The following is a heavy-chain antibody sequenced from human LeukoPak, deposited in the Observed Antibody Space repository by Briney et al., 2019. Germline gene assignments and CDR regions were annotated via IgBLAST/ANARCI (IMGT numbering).Heavy chain of an antibody. D-gene: IGHD6-19*01. V-gene: IGHV3-11*01. J-gene: IGHJ3*02. CDR1: GFTFSDYY. CDR3: ARDRWLVPEDAFDI. CDR2: ISSSGSTI. Sequence: GGSLRLSCAASGFTFSDYYMSWIRQAPGKGLEWVSYISSSGSTIYYADSVKGRFTISRDNAKNSLYLQMNSLRAEDTAVYYCARDRWLVPEDAFDIWGQGTMVTVSS.